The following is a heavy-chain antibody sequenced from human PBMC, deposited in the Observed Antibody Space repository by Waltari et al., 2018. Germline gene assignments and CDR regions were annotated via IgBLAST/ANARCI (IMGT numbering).Heavy chain of an antibody. CDR1: GFSFSSYA. V-gene: IGHV3-23*01. J-gene: IGHJ4*02. CDR2: MSGSGGST. CDR3: AKEWGWSVGSGNFDY. D-gene: IGHD3-10*01. Sequence: EVQLLESGGGLVQPGGSLRLSCAASGFSFSSYAMSWVRQAPGKGPEWVSGMSGSGGSTYYADSVKGRFTISRDNSKNTLFLQMSSLRDEDTAVYYCAKEWGWSVGSGNFDYWGQGTLVTVSS.